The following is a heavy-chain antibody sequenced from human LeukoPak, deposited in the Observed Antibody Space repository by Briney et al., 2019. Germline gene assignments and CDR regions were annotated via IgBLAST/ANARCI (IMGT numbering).Heavy chain of an antibody. CDR3: VRSPYYYYHMDV. Sequence: PPETLSLTCAVYGGSFSGYYWSWIRQPPGKGLEWIGEINHSGSTNYNPSLKSRVTISVDTSRNQFSLKLSSVTAADTAVYYCVRSPYYYYHMDVWGKGTSVTVSS. J-gene: IGHJ6*03. CDR1: GGSFSGYY. V-gene: IGHV4-34*01. CDR2: INHSGST.